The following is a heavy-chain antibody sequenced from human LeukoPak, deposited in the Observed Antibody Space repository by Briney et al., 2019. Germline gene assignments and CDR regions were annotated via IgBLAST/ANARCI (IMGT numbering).Heavy chain of an antibody. D-gene: IGHD6-13*01. Sequence: GGSLRLSCAASGFTFSDYYMSWIRQAPGKGLEWVSYISSSGSTIYYADSVKGRFTISRDNAKNSLYLQMNSLRAEDTAVYHCAKDLIAAAGSYYFDYWGQGTLVTVSS. CDR2: ISSSGSTI. CDR1: GFTFSDYY. V-gene: IGHV3-11*01. CDR3: AKDLIAAAGSYYFDY. J-gene: IGHJ4*02.